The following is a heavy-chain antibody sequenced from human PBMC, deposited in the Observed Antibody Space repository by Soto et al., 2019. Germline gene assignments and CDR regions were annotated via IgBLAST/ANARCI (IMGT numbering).Heavy chain of an antibody. CDR2: INQDGSLN. CDR3: ARAGQ. CDR1: GLTFSGSW. V-gene: IGHV3-7*01. Sequence: PGGSLRLSCTASGLTFSGSWMSWVRQAPGMGPEWVANINQDGSLNYYVDSVKGRFTISRDNANNSLFLQMNSLRVEDSAVYFCARAGQWGQGSLVTVSS. J-gene: IGHJ4*02.